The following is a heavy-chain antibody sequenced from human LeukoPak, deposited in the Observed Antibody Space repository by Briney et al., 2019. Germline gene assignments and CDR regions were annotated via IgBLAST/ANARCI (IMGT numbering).Heavy chain of an antibody. CDR3: ARGGSRYFAD. CDR1: GFTFRISW. D-gene: IGHD3-16*01. CDR2: IKEDGSEK. J-gene: IGHJ4*02. V-gene: IGHV3-7*04. Sequence: GGSLRLSCAASGFTFRISWMSCVRQAPGKGLEWVANIKEDGSEKYYVDSVKGRFTISRDNTKNSLYLQMNSLRAEDTAVYYCARGGSRYFADWGQGTLVTVSS.